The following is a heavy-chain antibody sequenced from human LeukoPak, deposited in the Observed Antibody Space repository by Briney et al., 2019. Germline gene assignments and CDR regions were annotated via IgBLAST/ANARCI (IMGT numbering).Heavy chain of an antibody. CDR1: GGSISSFF. CDR3: ARLIPVAAYFDY. CDR2: MHYSGDS. V-gene: IGHV4-59*01. J-gene: IGHJ4*02. D-gene: IGHD6-19*01. Sequence: SETLSLTCTVSGGSISSFFWSWIRQPPGKGLEWIGSMHYSGDSKYNPSLKSRVSLSIDTSKQQFSLRLSSVTAADTAVYYCARLIPVAAYFDYWGQGTLVTVSS.